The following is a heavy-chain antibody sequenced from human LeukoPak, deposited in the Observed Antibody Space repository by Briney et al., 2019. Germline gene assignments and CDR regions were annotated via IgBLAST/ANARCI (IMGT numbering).Heavy chain of an antibody. D-gene: IGHD2-15*01. Sequence: ASVKVSCKASGYTFTSYDINWVRQATGQGLEWMGWMNPNSGNTGYAQKFQGRVTMTRNTSISTAYVELSSLRSEDTAVYYCARVYCSGGSCYLPFGYWGQGTLVTVSS. V-gene: IGHV1-8*01. CDR2: MNPNSGNT. CDR3: ARVYCSGGSCYLPFGY. J-gene: IGHJ4*02. CDR1: GYTFTSYD.